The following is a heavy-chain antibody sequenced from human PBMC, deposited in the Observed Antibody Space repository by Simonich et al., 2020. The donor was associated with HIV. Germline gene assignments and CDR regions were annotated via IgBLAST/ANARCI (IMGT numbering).Heavy chain of an antibody. CDR1: GYTFTGYY. D-gene: IGHD6-13*01. CDR2: INPNSGGT. J-gene: IGHJ3*02. CDR3: ARGPQQLGPVFDAFDI. Sequence: QVQLVQSGAEVKKPGASVKVSCKASGYTFTGYYMHWVRQAPGQGRGCMGGINPNSGGTNYEQKFQGRVTMTRDTSISTAYMELRKLRSDDTAVYYCARGPQQLGPVFDAFDIWGQGTMVTVSS. V-gene: IGHV1-2*02.